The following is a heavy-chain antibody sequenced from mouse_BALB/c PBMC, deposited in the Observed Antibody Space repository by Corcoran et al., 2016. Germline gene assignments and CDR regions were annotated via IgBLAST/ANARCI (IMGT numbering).Heavy chain of an antibody. J-gene: IGHJ1*01. Sequence: EVQLQQSGPELVKPGASVKMSCKASGYTFTSYVMHWVKQKPGQGLEWIGYINPYNDGTKYNEKFKGKATLTSDKSSSTAYMELSSLTSEDSAVYYCVRSYRYTYWYFDVWGAGTTVTVSS. CDR1: GYTFTSYV. CDR3: VRSYRYTYWYFDV. D-gene: IGHD2-14*01. V-gene: IGHV1S136*01. CDR2: INPYNDGT.